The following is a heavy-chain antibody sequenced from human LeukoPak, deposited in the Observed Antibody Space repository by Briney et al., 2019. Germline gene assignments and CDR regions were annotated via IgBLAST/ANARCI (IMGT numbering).Heavy chain of an antibody. D-gene: IGHD2-21*02. J-gene: IGHJ4*02. Sequence: ASVKVSCKASGYTFTTYDINWVRQAPGQGLEWMGWMNPNSGSTGYAQKFQGRVTFSRDTSMSTAFMELSSLTSEDTAVYYCARDRLLIRDSRGGFDYCGQGTLVTVSS. CDR2: MNPNSGST. CDR1: GYTFTTYD. CDR3: ARDRLLIRDSRGGFDY. V-gene: IGHV1-8*03.